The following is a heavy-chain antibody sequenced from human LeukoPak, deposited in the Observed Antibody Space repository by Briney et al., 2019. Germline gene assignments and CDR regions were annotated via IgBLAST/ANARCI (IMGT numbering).Heavy chain of an antibody. D-gene: IGHD1-26*01. V-gene: IGHV4-38-2*01. CDR3: ASSRWELLAYDI. Sequence: PSEALSLTCAVSGYSISSGYYWGWIRQPPGKGLEWIGSIYYSGSTYYNPSLKSRVTISVDTSKNQLSLKLSSVTAADTAVYYCASSRWELLAYDICGQGTMVTVSS. CDR2: IYYSGST. J-gene: IGHJ3*02. CDR1: GYSISSGYY.